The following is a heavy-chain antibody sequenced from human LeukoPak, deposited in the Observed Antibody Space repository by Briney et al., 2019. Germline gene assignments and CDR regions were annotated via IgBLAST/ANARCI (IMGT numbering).Heavy chain of an antibody. V-gene: IGHV3-7*01. CDR1: GFTFSSYW. CDR2: IKQDGSEK. D-gene: IGHD3-10*01. J-gene: IGHJ4*02. CDR3: AGDPPITIGIYFDY. Sequence: GGSLRLSCAASGFTFSSYWMSWVRQAPGKGLEWVANIKQDGSEKYYVDTVKGRFTISRDNAKNSLYLQMNSLRAEDTAVYYCAGDPPITIGIYFDYWGQGTLVTVSS.